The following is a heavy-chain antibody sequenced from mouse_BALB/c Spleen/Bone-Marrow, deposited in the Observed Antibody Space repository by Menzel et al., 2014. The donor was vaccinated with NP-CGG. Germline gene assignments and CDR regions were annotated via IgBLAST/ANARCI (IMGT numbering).Heavy chain of an antibody. CDR2: VSSRGSYT. CDR1: GFTFSSYG. J-gene: IGHJ2*01. Sequence: EVKLMESGGDLVKPGGSLKLSCAASGFTFSSYGMSWVRQTPDKRLEWVATVSSRGSYTFYPDSVKGRFTISRDNAKNTLYLQMSSLKSEDTAIYYCSRRSDYDYFDYWGQDTTLTVSS. D-gene: IGHD2-4*01. V-gene: IGHV5-6*02. CDR3: SRRSDYDYFDY.